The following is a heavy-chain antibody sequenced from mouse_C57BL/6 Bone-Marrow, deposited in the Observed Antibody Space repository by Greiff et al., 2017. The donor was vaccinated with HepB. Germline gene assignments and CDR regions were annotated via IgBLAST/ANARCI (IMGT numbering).Heavy chain of an antibody. CDR1: GYTFTDYE. CDR3: TRRGRQLRNYAMDY. J-gene: IGHJ4*01. Sequence: QVQLKESGAELVRPGASVTLSCKASGYTFTDYEMHWVKQTPVNGLEWIGAIDPETGGTAYNQKFKGKAILTADKSSSTAYMELRSLTSEDSAVYYCTRRGRQLRNYAMDYWGQGTSVTVSS. CDR2: IDPETGGT. D-gene: IGHD3-2*02. V-gene: IGHV1-15*01.